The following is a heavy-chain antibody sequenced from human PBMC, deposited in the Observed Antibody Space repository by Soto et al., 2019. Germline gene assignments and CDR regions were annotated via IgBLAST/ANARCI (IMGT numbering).Heavy chain of an antibody. CDR3: VRDKRVTDWFDP. J-gene: IGHJ5*02. CDR1: GFTFSNYW. Sequence: GGSLRLSCAASGFTFSNYWMHWVRQAPGKGLLWVSRITSDGSVTVYADSVRGRFTISRDNANNMLYLQMNSLRVEDTAVYYCVRDKRVTDWFDPXGQGTMVTVS. V-gene: IGHV3-74*01. CDR2: ITSDGSVT.